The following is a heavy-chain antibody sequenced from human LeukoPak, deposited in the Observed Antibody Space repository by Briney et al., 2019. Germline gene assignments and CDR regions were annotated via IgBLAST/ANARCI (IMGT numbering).Heavy chain of an antibody. CDR1: GGSFSGYY. CDR3: ARSRVVPAAILKSSFWFDP. Sequence: PSETLSPTCAVYGGSFSGYYWSWIRQPPGKGLEWIGEINHSGSTNYNPSLKSRVTISVDTSKNQFSLKLSSVTAADTAVYYCARSRVVPAAILKSSFWFDPWGQGTLVTVSS. CDR2: INHSGST. V-gene: IGHV4-34*01. J-gene: IGHJ5*02. D-gene: IGHD2-2*02.